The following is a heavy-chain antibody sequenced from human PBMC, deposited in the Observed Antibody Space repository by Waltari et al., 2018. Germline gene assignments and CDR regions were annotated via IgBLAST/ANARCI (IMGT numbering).Heavy chain of an antibody. Sequence: QVELQESGPGLVKPSDDLSLTCSVSGVSIKAFYWSWVRQSPGKPLEWIGFISSPGITSYNPSLEGRVTSSADTSKNQFSLNLRYVTAADTAIYYCASSNSRNYYQYYMENWGNGTTVTVSS. CDR2: ISSPGIT. CDR3: ASSNSRNYYQYYMEN. V-gene: IGHV4-4*09. CDR1: GVSIKAFY. J-gene: IGHJ6*03. D-gene: IGHD3-22*01.